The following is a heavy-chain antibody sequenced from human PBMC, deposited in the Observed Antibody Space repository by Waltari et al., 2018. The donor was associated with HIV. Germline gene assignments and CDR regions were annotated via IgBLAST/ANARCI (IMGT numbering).Heavy chain of an antibody. Sequence: QFQLQESGPGLVKPSETLSLTCLVSGGSISGYYCSWIRQPGGKGLEWIGRMSTSGSTNYNASLESRVTMSVDTSKNQFSLKLSSVTAADTAVYYCARENDTSWRALGHWGQGTLVTVSS. J-gene: IGHJ4*02. CDR3: ARENDTSWRALGH. CDR2: MSTSGST. D-gene: IGHD3-16*01. V-gene: IGHV4-4*07. CDR1: GGSISGYY.